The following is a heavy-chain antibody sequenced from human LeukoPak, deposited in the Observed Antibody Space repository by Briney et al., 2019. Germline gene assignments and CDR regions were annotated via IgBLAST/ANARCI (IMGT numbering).Heavy chain of an antibody. CDR3: AREGLDS. J-gene: IGHJ5*01. V-gene: IGHV3-64*01. Sequence: PGGSLRLSCAASGFTFSSYAMHWVRQAPGKGLEYVSAISSNGGSTYYANSVKGRFTISRDNSKNTLYLQMGSLGVEDTAMYYCAREGLDSWGQGTLVTVSS. CDR1: GFTFSSYA. CDR2: ISSNGGST.